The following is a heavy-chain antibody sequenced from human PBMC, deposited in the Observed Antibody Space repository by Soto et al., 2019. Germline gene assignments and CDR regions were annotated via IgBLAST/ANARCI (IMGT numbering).Heavy chain of an antibody. CDR1: GGSFRGYF. J-gene: IGHJ4*02. Sequence: SETLSLTCAVSGGSFRGYFWSWIRQSPDKGLEWIGEINDSGSTYYNPSFKSRLTISVDTSKSQISLTLTSVTAADSAVYYCQGGDFWGQGTRVTVST. V-gene: IGHV4-34*01. D-gene: IGHD3-16*01. CDR2: INDSGST. CDR3: QGGDF.